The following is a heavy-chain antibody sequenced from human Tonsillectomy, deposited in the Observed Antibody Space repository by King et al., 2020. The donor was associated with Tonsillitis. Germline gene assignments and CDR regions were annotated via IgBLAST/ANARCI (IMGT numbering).Heavy chain of an antibody. CDR1: GVTFDYNG. CDR2: IKLKVGST. D-gene: IGHD3-22*01. V-gene: IGHV3-20*04. J-gene: IGHJ3*02. Sequence: VQLVESGGGVARPGGSLRLACAASGVTFDYNGMTWVRQAPGTGLEGVSDIKLKVGSTGCADFSKGLFTISRDNAKNSLSLQMNSLRAEDTALYYCARDRNYYDSSGYDAFDIWGQGTMVTVSS. CDR3: ARDRNYYDSSGYDAFDI.